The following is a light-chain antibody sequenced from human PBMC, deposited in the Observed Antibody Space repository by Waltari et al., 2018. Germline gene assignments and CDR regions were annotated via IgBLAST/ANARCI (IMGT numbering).Light chain of an antibody. V-gene: IGLV2-14*01. Sequence: QSALTQPAPVSGSPGQSISLSCKGTSSDVGGYQYVPWYPRHPGKAPKLLIDDVAKRPCGVSDRFSGSQTGNTASLTIPWLRAEDGAFYYCSSYSTNSAVVFGGGTKMTVL. CDR1: SSDVGGYQY. J-gene: IGLJ2*01. CDR3: SSYSTNSAVV. CDR2: DVA.